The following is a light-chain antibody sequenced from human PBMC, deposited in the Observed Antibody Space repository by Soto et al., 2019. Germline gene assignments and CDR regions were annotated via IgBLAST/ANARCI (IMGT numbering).Light chain of an antibody. CDR3: CSYAGSPRYV. V-gene: IGLV2-11*01. J-gene: IGLJ1*01. CDR2: DVS. Sequence: ALTQPRSVSGSLGQSVTISCTGTSSDVGTYNYVSWYQQHPGKAPKVMIYDVSERPSGVPDRFSGSKSGNTASLTISGLQAEDEVDYYCCSYAGSPRYVLGTGTKLTVL. CDR1: SSDVGTYNY.